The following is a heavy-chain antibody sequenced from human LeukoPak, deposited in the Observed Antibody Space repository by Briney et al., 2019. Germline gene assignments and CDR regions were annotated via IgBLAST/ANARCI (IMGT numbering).Heavy chain of an antibody. Sequence: SETLSLACTVSGASISDFYWSWIRQSPEKGLEWIGYIFHTGSTNYNPSLKSRVTISMNTSKNQFSLRLNSVTAADTAVYYCARHPQEFRSDWFDPWGQGTLVTVSS. CDR3: ARHPQEFRSDWFDP. CDR2: IFHTGST. V-gene: IGHV4-59*08. J-gene: IGHJ5*02. CDR1: GASISDFY. D-gene: IGHD3-10*01.